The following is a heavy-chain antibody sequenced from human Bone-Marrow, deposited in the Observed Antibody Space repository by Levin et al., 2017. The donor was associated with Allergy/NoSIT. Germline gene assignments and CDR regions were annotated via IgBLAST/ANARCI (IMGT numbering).Heavy chain of an antibody. V-gene: IGHV3-49*03. Sequence: RAGGSLRLSCTVSGFTFNDYAMGWFRQAPGKGLEWVGFIRSKGFGGTADYAASVKDRFTISRDESKSIAYLQMNSLKTEDTAVYHCSRECSNSDCNDAFDIWGQGTMVTVSS. CDR2: IRSKGFGGTA. J-gene: IGHJ3*02. CDR3: SRECSNSDCNDAFDI. D-gene: IGHD4-23*01. CDR1: GFTFNDYA.